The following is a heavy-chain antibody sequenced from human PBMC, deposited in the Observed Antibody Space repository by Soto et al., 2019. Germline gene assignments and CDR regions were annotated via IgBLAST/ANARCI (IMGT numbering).Heavy chain of an antibody. J-gene: IGHJ4*02. D-gene: IGHD4-17*01. CDR1: GYTFTSYD. CDR2: MNPNSGNT. V-gene: IGHV1-8*01. Sequence: ASVKVSCKASGYTFTSYDINWVRQATGQGLEWMGWMNPNSGNTGYAQKFQGRVTMTRNTSISTAYMELSSLRSEDTAVYYCARSTTVTTSSVRSGLGYWGQGTLVTVSS. CDR3: ARSTTVTTSSVRSGLGY.